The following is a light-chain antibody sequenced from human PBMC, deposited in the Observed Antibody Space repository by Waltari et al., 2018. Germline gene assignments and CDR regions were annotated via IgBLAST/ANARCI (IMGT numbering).Light chain of an antibody. V-gene: IGLV1-51*01. Sequence: QSVLPQPLSVSAAPGTMVTIPFSGTSSHIGNYYVSWYQQLPGTAPKLLLHDNNQPPSGIPARFSGAKSGTTATLGITGLQTGDEADYYCGTWDGSLSAHVFGTGTKITVL. CDR3: GTWDGSLSAHV. CDR1: SSHIGNYY. CDR2: DNN. J-gene: IGLJ1*01.